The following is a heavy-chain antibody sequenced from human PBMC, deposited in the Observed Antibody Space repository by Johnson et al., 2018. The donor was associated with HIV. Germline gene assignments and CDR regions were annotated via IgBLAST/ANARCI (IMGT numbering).Heavy chain of an antibody. Sequence: VQLVESGGGVVQPGRSLRLSCAASGFTFSSYGMHWVRQAPGKGLEWVAVISYDGSNKHYADSVKGRFTLSRDNSKNTLYLQMNSLRAEDTAVYYCARDRGSSSGASYIFDIWGQGTMVTVSS. CDR2: ISYDGSNK. V-gene: IGHV3-30*03. CDR3: ARDRGSSSGASYIFDI. CDR1: GFTFSSYG. D-gene: IGHD6-6*01. J-gene: IGHJ3*02.